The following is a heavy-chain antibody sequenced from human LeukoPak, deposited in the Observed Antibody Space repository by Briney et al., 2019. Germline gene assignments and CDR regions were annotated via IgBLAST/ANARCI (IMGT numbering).Heavy chain of an antibody. CDR1: GGTFSSHA. CDR3: AKERSYYGSGSYGAFDI. Sequence: ASVKVSCKASGGTFSSHAISWVRQAPGQGLEWMGGIIPIFGTANYAQKFQGRVTITTDESTSTAYMELSSLRSEDTAVYYCAKERSYYGSGSYGAFDIWGQGTMVTVSS. CDR2: IIPIFGTA. D-gene: IGHD3-10*01. V-gene: IGHV1-69*05. J-gene: IGHJ3*02.